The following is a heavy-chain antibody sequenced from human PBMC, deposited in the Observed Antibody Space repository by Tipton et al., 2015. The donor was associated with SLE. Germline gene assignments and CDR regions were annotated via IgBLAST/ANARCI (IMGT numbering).Heavy chain of an antibody. V-gene: IGHV4-39*07. CDR1: GGSISSSSYY. CDR2: IYYSGST. Sequence: LRLSCTVSGGSISSSSYYWGWIRQPPGKGLEWIGSIYYSGSTYYNPSLKSRVTISVDTSKNQFSLKLSSVTAADTAVYYCARDREVTRLFDYWGQGTLVTVSS. J-gene: IGHJ4*02. D-gene: IGHD2-21*02. CDR3: ARDREVTRLFDY.